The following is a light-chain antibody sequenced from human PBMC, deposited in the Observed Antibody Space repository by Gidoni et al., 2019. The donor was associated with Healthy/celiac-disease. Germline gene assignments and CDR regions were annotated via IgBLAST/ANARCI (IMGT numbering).Light chain of an antibody. CDR1: SSDVGGYNY. Sequence: QSALTQPAPVSGSPGQSLTISCTGTSSDVGGYNYVSWYQQHPGKAPKLMIYDVSTRPSGVSNRFSGSKSGNTASLTISGLQAEDEADYYCSSYTSSSTRVVFGGGTKLTVL. CDR3: SSYTSSSTRVV. J-gene: IGLJ2*01. CDR2: DVS. V-gene: IGLV2-14*01.